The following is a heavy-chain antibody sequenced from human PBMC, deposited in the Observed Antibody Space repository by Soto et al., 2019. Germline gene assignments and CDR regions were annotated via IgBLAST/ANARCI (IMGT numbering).Heavy chain of an antibody. CDR3: AKGKEPTSATPIRPFDY. Sequence: EVQLLESGGGLEQPGGSLRLSCAASRFTFSSYGMSWVRQAPGKGLEWVSAITSSGDNTYYADSVKGRFTISRDNSMNTLYLQMARLRAEDTATYYCAKGKEPTSATPIRPFDYWGQGTLVTVSS. J-gene: IGHJ4*02. V-gene: IGHV3-23*01. CDR2: ITSSGDNT. D-gene: IGHD6-25*01. CDR1: RFTFSSYG.